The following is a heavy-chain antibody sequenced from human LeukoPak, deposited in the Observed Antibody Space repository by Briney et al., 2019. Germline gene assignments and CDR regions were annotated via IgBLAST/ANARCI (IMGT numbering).Heavy chain of an antibody. V-gene: IGHV3-30*02. CDR1: GFTFSSYG. J-gene: IGHJ4*02. Sequence: GGSLRLSCEASGFTFSSYGMHWVRQAPGKGLEWVAFIRYDGNNNYYGDSVKGRFTISRDNSKNTVYLQMNSLRGEDTAVYYCRDPFDYWGQGTLVTVSS. CDR2: IRYDGNNN. CDR3: RDPFDY.